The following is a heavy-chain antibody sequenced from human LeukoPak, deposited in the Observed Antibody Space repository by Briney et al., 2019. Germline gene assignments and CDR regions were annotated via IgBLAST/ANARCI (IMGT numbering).Heavy chain of an antibody. D-gene: IGHD3-22*01. Sequence: ASVKASCKASGYTFTGYYMHWVRQAPGQGLEWMGWINPNSGGTNYAQKFQGRVTMTRDTSISTAYMELSRLRSDDTAVYYCARGPSTITMIVVANDYWGQETLVTVSS. CDR1: GYTFTGYY. J-gene: IGHJ4*02. V-gene: IGHV1-2*02. CDR3: ARGPSTITMIVVANDY. CDR2: INPNSGGT.